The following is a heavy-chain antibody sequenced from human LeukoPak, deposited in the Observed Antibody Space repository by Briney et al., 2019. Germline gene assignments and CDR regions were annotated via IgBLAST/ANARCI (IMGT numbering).Heavy chain of an antibody. D-gene: IGHD2-15*01. V-gene: IGHV3-11*03. CDR3: ARRGTTYCTVDSCHPSWFDP. Sequence: GGSLRLSCAASGFTFSDYHMTWIRQAPGRGLEWISYINGSSSDTKYADSVKGRFTISRDNAKNSVYLLMNSLRAEDTAVYYCARRGTTYCTVDSCHPSWFDPWGQGTLVTVSS. CDR2: INGSSSDT. CDR1: GFTFSDYH. J-gene: IGHJ5*02.